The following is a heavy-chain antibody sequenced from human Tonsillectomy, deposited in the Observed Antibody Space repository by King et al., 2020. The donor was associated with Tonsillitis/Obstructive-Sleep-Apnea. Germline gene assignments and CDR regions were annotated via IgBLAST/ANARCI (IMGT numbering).Heavy chain of an antibody. CDR1: GYTFTSYA. D-gene: IGHD2-2*02. CDR3: AREELVVVVPAAIRGYDAFDI. J-gene: IGHJ3*02. CDR2: INTNTGNP. V-gene: IGHV7-4-1*02. Sequence: QLVQSGSELKKPGASVKVSCKASGYTFTSYAMNWVRQAPGQGLEWMGWINTNTGNPTYAQGFTGRFVFSLDTSVSTAYLQISSLKAEDTAVYYCAREELVVVVPAAIRGYDAFDIWGQGTMVTVSS.